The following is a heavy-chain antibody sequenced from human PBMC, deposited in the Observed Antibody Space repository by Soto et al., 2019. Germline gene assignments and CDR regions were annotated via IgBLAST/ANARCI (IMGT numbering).Heavy chain of an antibody. CDR1: GYTFTSYA. D-gene: IGHD2-8*02. Sequence: QVQLVQSGAEEKKPGASVKVACKASGYTFTSYAIHWVRQAPGQRLAWMGWINAGNGNTKYSQKFQGRVTITRDTSASTAYMELSSLKSEDTAVYYCARGDWWLFDYWGQGTLVTVSS. V-gene: IGHV1-3*05. CDR2: INAGNGNT. CDR3: ARGDWWLFDY. J-gene: IGHJ4*02.